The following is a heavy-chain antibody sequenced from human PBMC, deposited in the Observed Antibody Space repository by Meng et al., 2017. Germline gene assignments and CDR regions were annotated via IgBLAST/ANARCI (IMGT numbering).Heavy chain of an antibody. V-gene: IGHV4-59*01. J-gene: IGHJ4*02. CDR2: IYYSGST. CDR1: GASISGYY. D-gene: IGHD5-18*01. CDR3: ASYSRGYNPH. Sequence: GSLRLSCTVSGASISGYYWTWIRQPPGKGLEWIGYIYYSGSTDYNPSLKSRVTMTVDTSKNQFSLKLRSVTAADTAVYYCASYSRGYNPHWGQGTLVTVSS.